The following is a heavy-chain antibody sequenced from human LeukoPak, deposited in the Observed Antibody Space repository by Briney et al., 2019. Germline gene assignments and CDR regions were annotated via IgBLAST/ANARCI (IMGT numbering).Heavy chain of an antibody. D-gene: IGHD3-9*01. CDR3: AKSLELRYFDWLLSHIDY. V-gene: IGHV3-23*01. CDR2: ISGSGGST. Sequence: PGGSLRLSCAASGSTFSSYAMSWVRQAPGKGLEWVSAISGSGGSTYYADSVKGRFTISRDNSKNTLYLQMNSLRAEDTAVYYCAKSLELRYFDWLLSHIDYWGQGTLVTVSS. CDR1: GSTFSSYA. J-gene: IGHJ4*02.